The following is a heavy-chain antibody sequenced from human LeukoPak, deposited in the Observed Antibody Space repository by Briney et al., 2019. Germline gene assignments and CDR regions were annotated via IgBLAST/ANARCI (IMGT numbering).Heavy chain of an antibody. J-gene: IGHJ4*02. V-gene: IGHV3-33*01. D-gene: IGHD2-2*01. CDR1: GFTFSSYG. CDR2: IWHDASKK. CDR3: ARDPASAWAA. Sequence: QAGGSLGLSCEASGFTFSSYGMHWVRQAPGKGLEWVAVIWHDASKKYYADSVKGRFTISRDNSKNTLFLQLNSLRAEDTAVYYCARDPASAWAAWSQGTLVTVSS.